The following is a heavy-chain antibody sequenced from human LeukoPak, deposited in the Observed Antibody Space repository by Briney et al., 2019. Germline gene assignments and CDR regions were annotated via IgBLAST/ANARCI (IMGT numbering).Heavy chain of an antibody. CDR1: GFTFVPFW. CDR3: VRDKGRYFFDY. CDR2: INSDGRTT. J-gene: IGHJ4*02. V-gene: IGHV3-74*01. Sequence: PGVSLRLSCAASGFTFVPFWMHWVRQAPGKGLVWVSRINSDGRTTNYADAVKGRFTISRDNAKNMVYLQMNSLRVEDTAVYYCVRDKGRYFFDYWGQGTLVTVSS. D-gene: IGHD1-14*01.